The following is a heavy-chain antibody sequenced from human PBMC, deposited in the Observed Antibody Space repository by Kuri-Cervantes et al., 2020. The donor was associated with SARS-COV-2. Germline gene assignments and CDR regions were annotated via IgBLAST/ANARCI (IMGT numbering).Heavy chain of an antibody. D-gene: IGHD2-2*01. J-gene: IGHJ6*02. V-gene: IGHV3-11*01. Sequence: GGSLRLSCAASGFTFSDYYMSWIRQAPGKGLEWVSYISSSGSTIYYADSVKGRFTISRDNAKNSLYLQMNSLRAEDTAVYYCARVPVVPAANSPYYYYYYGMDVWGQGTTVTVSS. CDR3: ARVPVVPAANSPYYYYYYGMDV. CDR1: GFTFSDYY. CDR2: ISSSGSTI.